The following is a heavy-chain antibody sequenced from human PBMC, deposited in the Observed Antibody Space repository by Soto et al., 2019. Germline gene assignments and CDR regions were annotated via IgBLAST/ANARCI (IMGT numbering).Heavy chain of an antibody. J-gene: IGHJ6*02. CDR2: IYYSGST. CDR1: GGSVNNANYF. D-gene: IGHD4-17*01. CDR3: ARYADYGGSRGGMDV. Sequence: QVRLEESGPGLVKPSETLALICSVSGGSVNNANYFWNWIRHHPENGLEWIGYIYYSGSTRYNPSLKTRATLSIDTSKNEFSLRLNSVTGADTAVYFCARYADYGGSRGGMDVWGRGTTVTVSS. V-gene: IGHV4-31*03.